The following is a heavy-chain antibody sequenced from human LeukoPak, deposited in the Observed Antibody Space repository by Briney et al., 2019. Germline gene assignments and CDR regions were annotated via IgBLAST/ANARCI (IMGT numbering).Heavy chain of an antibody. Sequence: GGSLRLSCAASGFTFSDYYMNWIRQAPGKGLEWLSYISSSGSSIDYVDSVKGRFTISRDNVKNSLYLQMNSLRAEDTAVYYCARGSSSWYGNWFDPWGQGTLVTVSS. J-gene: IGHJ5*02. CDR1: GFTFSDYY. CDR3: ARGSSSWYGNWFDP. V-gene: IGHV3-11*01. CDR2: ISSSGSSI. D-gene: IGHD6-13*01.